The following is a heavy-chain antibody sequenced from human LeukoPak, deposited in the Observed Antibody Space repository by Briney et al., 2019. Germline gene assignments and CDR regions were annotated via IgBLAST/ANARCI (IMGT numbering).Heavy chain of an antibody. CDR3: ARGGGGAKLELSPGGYYYYMDV. J-gene: IGHJ6*03. D-gene: IGHD1-7*01. V-gene: IGHV3-48*01. Sequence: GGSLRLSCAASGFSFSTYAMNWVRQAPGKGLEWVSYISSSDSTIYYADSVRGRFSISRDNAKNSLYLQMNSLRAEDTAVYYCARGGGGAKLELSPGGYYYYMDVWGKGTTVTVSS. CDR1: GFSFSTYA. CDR2: ISSSDSTI.